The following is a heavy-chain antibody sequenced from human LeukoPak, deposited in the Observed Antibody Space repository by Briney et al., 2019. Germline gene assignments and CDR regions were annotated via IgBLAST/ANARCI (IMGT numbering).Heavy chain of an antibody. J-gene: IGHJ3*02. Sequence: SETLSLTCAVYGGSFSGYYWSWIRQPPGKGLEWIGEINHSGSTNYNPSLKSRLTISLDTSRNQFSLKLNSVTAADTAVYYCAKSNGYGLIDIWGQGTMVTVSS. V-gene: IGHV4-34*01. CDR1: GGSFSGYY. CDR2: INHSGST. CDR3: AKSNGYGLIDI. D-gene: IGHD3-10*01.